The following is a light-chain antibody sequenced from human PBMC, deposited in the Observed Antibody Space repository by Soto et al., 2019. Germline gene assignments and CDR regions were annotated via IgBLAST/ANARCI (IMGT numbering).Light chain of an antibody. V-gene: IGKV3-20*01. CDR1: QFVSSSY. CDR3: QQYGDSPRT. Sequence: EVVLTQSPGTLSLSPGERATLSCRASQFVSSSYLAWYLQKPGQAPRLLVYATSSRSTGIPDRFSGSGSGTEFPLTISRLESEDFAVYYFQQYGDSPRTFGQGTKLEIK. CDR2: ATS. J-gene: IGKJ2*01.